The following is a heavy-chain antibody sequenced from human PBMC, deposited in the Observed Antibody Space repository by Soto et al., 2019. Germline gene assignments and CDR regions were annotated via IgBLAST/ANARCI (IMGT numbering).Heavy chain of an antibody. Sequence: LCLSCPASGFTFSSDWVSWGRQAPGKWPEWVANIKQYGSEKYYVDSVKDRFTISRDNANNSLYLQMNSLRAEDTAVYYCAREGPYGLHNSFDYWGQGTLVTVSS. J-gene: IGHJ4*02. CDR1: GFTFSSDW. D-gene: IGHD3-10*01. CDR2: IKQYGSEK. V-gene: IGHV3-7*01. CDR3: AREGPYGLHNSFDY.